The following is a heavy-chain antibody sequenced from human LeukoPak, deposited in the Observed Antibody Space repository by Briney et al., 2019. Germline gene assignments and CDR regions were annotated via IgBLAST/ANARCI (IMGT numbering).Heavy chain of an antibody. D-gene: IGHD3-10*01. J-gene: IGHJ6*02. Sequence: ASVKVSCKAPGYTFTGYYMHWVRQAPGQGLEWMGWINPNSGGTNYAQKFQGRVTMTRDTSISTAYMELSSLRSDDTAVYYCARVEFSPRYAMDVWGQGTTVTVSS. CDR1: GYTFTGYY. CDR2: INPNSGGT. V-gene: IGHV1-2*02. CDR3: ARVEFSPRYAMDV.